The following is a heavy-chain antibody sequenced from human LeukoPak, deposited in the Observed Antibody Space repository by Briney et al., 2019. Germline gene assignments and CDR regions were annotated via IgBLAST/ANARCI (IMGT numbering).Heavy chain of an antibody. J-gene: IGHJ4*02. Sequence: PSETLSLTCTVSGGSISSSSYYWGWIRQPPGKGLEWIGSIYYSGSTYYNPSLKSRVTISVDTSKNQFSLKLSSVTAADTAVYYCARHGSDKTFDYWGQGTPVTVSS. V-gene: IGHV4-39*01. CDR1: GGSISSSSYY. D-gene: IGHD6-19*01. CDR3: ARHGSDKTFDY. CDR2: IYYSGST.